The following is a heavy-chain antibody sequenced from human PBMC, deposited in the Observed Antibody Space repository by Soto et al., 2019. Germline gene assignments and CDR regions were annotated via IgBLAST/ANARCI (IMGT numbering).Heavy chain of an antibody. CDR2: ISAYNGNT. CDR3: ARDPSDIFTMVPMPYYYMDV. CDR1: GYTFTGYG. Sequence: ASVKVSCKASGYTFTGYGISWVGQAPGQGLEWLGWISAYNGNTNYAQKLQGGVTMTTDTSTSTAYMELRSLRSDDTAVYYCARDPSDIFTMVPMPYYYMDVWGKGTTVTVSS. D-gene: IGHD3-10*01. J-gene: IGHJ6*03. V-gene: IGHV1-18*01.